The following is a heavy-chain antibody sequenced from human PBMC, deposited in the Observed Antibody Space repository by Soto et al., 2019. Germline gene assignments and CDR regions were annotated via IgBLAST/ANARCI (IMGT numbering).Heavy chain of an antibody. V-gene: IGHV4-59*01. J-gene: IGHJ5*02. Sequence: PSETLSLTCSVSGDSIRSSYWSWIRQPPGKGLEWIGYIYYSGSTNYNPSLKSRVTISVDTSKNQFSLKVSSVTAADTAVYYCARGYNWFDPWGQGTLVTVSS. CDR2: IYYSGST. CDR1: GDSIRSSY. CDR3: ARGYNWFDP.